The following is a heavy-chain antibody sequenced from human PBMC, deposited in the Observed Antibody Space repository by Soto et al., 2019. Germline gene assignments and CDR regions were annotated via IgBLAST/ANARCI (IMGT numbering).Heavy chain of an antibody. V-gene: IGHV4-59*08. J-gene: IGHJ4*02. CDR1: GGSISSSY. CDR2: IYDSGST. CDR3: ARQLIV. Sequence: SETLSLTCTVSGGSISSSYWSWIRQPPGKGLEWIGYIYDSGSTYYNSSLKSRVTMSVDTSKNQFSLKLNSVTAADTAVYYCARQLIVWGQGTPVPISS. D-gene: IGHD6-13*01.